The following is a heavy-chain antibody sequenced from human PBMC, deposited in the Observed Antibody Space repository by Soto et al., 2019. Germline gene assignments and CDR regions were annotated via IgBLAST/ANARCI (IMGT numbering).Heavy chain of an antibody. Sequence: SETLSLTCTVSGGSISSYYWSWIRQPPGKGLEWIGYIYYSGSTNYNPSLKSRVTMSVDTSKNQFSLKLSSVTAADTAVYYCARSGGDIVVVPAAAAGDYYYGMDVWGQGTTVT. J-gene: IGHJ6*02. V-gene: IGHV4-59*12. CDR2: IYYSGST. D-gene: IGHD2-2*01. CDR3: ARSGGDIVVVPAAAAGDYYYGMDV. CDR1: GGSISSYY.